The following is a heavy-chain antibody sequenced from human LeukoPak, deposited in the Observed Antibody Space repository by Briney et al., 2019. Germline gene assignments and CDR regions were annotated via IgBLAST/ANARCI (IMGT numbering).Heavy chain of an antibody. Sequence: QSGESLRVCCAASGFSFTTYWMGWVRQAPGKGLEWVTNINQDGTEKYYVDSVKGRFTISRDNAKNLLYLQMNSLRVEDTAVYYCAKLAKYFYGSETYFFFEHWGQGTPVTASS. J-gene: IGHJ4*02. CDR2: INQDGTEK. CDR1: GFSFTTYW. CDR3: AKLAKYFYGSETYFFFEH. V-gene: IGHV3-7*01. D-gene: IGHD3-10*01.